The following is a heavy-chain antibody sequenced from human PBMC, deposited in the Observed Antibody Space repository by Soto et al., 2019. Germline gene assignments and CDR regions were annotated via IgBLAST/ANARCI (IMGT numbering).Heavy chain of an antibody. CDR3: ARELYGDSNWFDP. CDR2: IYYSGST. Sequence: SETLSLTCTVSGGSIISGGYYWIWIRQHPGKGLEWIGYIYYSGSTYYNPSLKSRVTISVDTSKNQFSLKLSSVTAADTAVYYCARELYGDSNWFDPWGQGTLVTVSS. J-gene: IGHJ5*02. V-gene: IGHV4-31*03. CDR1: GGSIISGGYY. D-gene: IGHD4-17*01.